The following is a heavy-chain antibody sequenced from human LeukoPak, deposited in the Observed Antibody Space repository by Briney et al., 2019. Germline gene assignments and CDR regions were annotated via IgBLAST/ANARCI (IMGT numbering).Heavy chain of an antibody. CDR1: GGSISRYS. CDR3: ARAVHCSGGSCYFDY. CDR2: IYTSGST. Sequence: SETLSLTCTVSGGSISRYSWSWIRQPAGKGLEWIGRIYTSGSTKYNPSLTSRVTMSVDTSKNQFSLKLRSVTAADTAVYYCARAVHCSGGSCYFDYWGQGTLVTVS. J-gene: IGHJ4*02. D-gene: IGHD2-15*01. V-gene: IGHV4-4*07.